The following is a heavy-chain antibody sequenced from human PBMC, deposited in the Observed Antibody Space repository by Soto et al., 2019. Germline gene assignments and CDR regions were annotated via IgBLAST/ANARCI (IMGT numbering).Heavy chain of an antibody. Sequence: QVQLQESGPGLVKPSETLSLTCTVSGGSVSSGSYYWSWIRQPPGKGLEWIGYIYYSGRTNYNPSLKSRVTISVDTSKNQFSLKLSSVTAADTAVYYCARDYVVRGMNWFDPWGQGTLVTVSS. J-gene: IGHJ5*02. CDR1: GGSVSSGSYY. CDR3: ARDYVVRGMNWFDP. CDR2: IYYSGRT. D-gene: IGHD3-10*01. V-gene: IGHV4-61*01.